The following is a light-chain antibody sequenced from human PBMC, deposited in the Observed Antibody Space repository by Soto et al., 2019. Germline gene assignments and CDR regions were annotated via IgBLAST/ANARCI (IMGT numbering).Light chain of an antibody. Sequence: QSVLTQAPSASGTPGQRVSLSCSGSSSNIGTNAVNWYQQFPGSAPKLLIFFTNQRPSGIPDRFSGSKSGTSASLDISGLQSEDEADYYCQVWDSNSVYVFGTGTKVTVL. CDR2: FTN. CDR1: SSNIGTNA. V-gene: IGLV1-44*01. CDR3: QVWDSNSVYV. J-gene: IGLJ1*01.